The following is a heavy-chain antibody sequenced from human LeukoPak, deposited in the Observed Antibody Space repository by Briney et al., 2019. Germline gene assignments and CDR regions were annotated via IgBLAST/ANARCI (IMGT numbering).Heavy chain of an antibody. CDR3: ARETGYGDYLDWFDP. CDR2: INPNSGGT. Sequence: ASVKVSFKASGYTFTGYYMHWVRQAPGQGLEWMGWINPNSGGTNYAQKFQGRVTMTRDTSISTAYMELSRLRSDDTAVYYCARETGYGDYLDWFDPWGQETLVTVSS. CDR1: GYTFTGYY. J-gene: IGHJ5*02. D-gene: IGHD4-17*01. V-gene: IGHV1-2*02.